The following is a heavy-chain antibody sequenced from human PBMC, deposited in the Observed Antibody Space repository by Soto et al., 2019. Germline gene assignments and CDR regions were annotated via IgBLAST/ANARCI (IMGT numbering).Heavy chain of an antibody. CDR2: ISSREVTV. D-gene: IGHD6-19*01. Sequence: PGGSLRLSCAASGFTFSNYYMTWIRQAPGKGLECLSYISSREVTVYYADSVKGRFTISRDNTKNSLYLQMTTLRDEDTAVYYCARVSASGWHVNGRDYFDSWGQGTLVTV. CDR1: GFTFSNYY. CDR3: ARVSASGWHVNGRDYFDS. J-gene: IGHJ4*02. V-gene: IGHV3-11*01.